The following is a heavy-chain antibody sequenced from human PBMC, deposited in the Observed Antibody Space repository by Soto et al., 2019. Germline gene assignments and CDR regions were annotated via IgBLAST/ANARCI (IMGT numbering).Heavy chain of an antibody. Sequence: PSETLSLTCTVSGGSISSYYWSWIRQPPGKGLEWIGYIYYSGSTNYNPSLKSRVTISVDTSKNQFSLKLSSVTAADTAVYYCAGAPNDYIWGSYRYGLHYWGQGTLVTVSS. V-gene: IGHV4-59*01. CDR3: AGAPNDYIWGSYRYGLHY. D-gene: IGHD3-16*02. CDR1: GGSISSYY. J-gene: IGHJ4*02. CDR2: IYYSGST.